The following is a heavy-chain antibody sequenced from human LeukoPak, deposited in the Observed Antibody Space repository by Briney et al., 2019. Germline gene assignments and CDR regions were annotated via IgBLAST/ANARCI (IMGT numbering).Heavy chain of an antibody. CDR2: TSGSGGST. J-gene: IGHJ4*02. D-gene: IGHD3-16*02. CDR3: AKDDSYYDYVWGSYRSSPFY. Sequence: PGGSLRLSCAASGFTFSSYAMSWVRQAPGKGLEWVSATSGSGGSTYYADSVKGRFTISRDNSKNTLYLQMNSLRAEDTAVYYCAKDDSYYDYVWGSYRSSPFYWGQGTLVTVSS. CDR1: GFTFSSYA. V-gene: IGHV3-23*01.